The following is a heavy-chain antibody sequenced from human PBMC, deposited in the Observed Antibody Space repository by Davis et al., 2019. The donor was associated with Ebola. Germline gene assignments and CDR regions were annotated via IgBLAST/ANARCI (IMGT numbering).Heavy chain of an antibody. CDR3: AGSSTVTTFYYYGMDV. D-gene: IGHD4-17*01. V-gene: IGHV3-13*01. CDR1: GFTFSSYW. Sequence: GESLKISCAASGFTFSSYWMHWVRQATGKGLEWVSAIGTAGDTYYPGSVKGRFTISRENAKNSLYLQMNSLRAEDTAVYYCAGSSTVTTFYYYGMDVWGQGTTVTVSS. CDR2: IGTAGDT. J-gene: IGHJ6*02.